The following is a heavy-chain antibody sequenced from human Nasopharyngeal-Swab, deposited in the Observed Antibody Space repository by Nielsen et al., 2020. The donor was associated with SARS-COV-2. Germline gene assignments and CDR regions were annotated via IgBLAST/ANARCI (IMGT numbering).Heavy chain of an antibody. Sequence: ASVKVSCKASGYTFTSYGISWVRQAPGQGLEWMGWISAYNGNTNYAQKLQGRVTMTTDTSTSTAYMELRSPRSDDTAVYYCAREPYYYYDSSGYYHTFGMDVWGQGTTVTVSS. V-gene: IGHV1-18*01. CDR1: GYTFTSYG. D-gene: IGHD3-22*01. CDR3: AREPYYYYDSSGYYHTFGMDV. J-gene: IGHJ6*02. CDR2: ISAYNGNT.